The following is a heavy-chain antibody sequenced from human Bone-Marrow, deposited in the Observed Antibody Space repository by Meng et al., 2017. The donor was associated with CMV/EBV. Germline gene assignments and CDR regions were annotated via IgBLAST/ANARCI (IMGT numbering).Heavy chain of an antibody. CDR1: GFTFSRYW. CDR2: IKQDGGTI. V-gene: IGHV3-7*01. Sequence: GESLKISCTASGFTFSRYWMNWVRQAPGKGLEWVANIKQDGGTIYYVDSVKGRFTTSRDNAKNSLYLQMNSLRVEDTAVYYCARIGYSSSSLDYWGQGTLVTVSS. D-gene: IGHD6-13*01. J-gene: IGHJ4*02. CDR3: ARIGYSSSSLDY.